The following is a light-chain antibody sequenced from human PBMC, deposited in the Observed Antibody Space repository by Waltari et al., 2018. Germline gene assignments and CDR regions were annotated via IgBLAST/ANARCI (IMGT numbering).Light chain of an antibody. CDR3: SSYAGKNNVV. CDR2: EVN. V-gene: IGLV2-8*01. CDR1: SSDVGSYNY. J-gene: IGLJ3*02. Sequence: QSALTQPPSASGSPGQSVTISCTGTSSDVGSYNYVSWYQQHPGKAPKLMIYEVNKRPSGVPDGVSGSKSGNAASLTVSGLQAEDDADYFCSSYAGKNNVVFGGGTKLTVL.